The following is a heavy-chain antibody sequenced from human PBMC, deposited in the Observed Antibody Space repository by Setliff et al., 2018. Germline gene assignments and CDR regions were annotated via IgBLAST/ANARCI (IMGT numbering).Heavy chain of an antibody. J-gene: IGHJ5*02. CDR1: GGSISTTNYF. CDR2: LYYTGAT. CDR3: ARGYAARVGFGNWFDP. V-gene: IGHV4-39*07. D-gene: IGHD6-6*01. Sequence: LSLTCTVSGGSISTTNYFWGWIRQPPGGGLEWIGILYYTGATYFNPSLKSRVTISVDTPNNQFSLKLSSVTAADTAVFYCARGYAARVGFGNWFDPWGQGTLVTVS.